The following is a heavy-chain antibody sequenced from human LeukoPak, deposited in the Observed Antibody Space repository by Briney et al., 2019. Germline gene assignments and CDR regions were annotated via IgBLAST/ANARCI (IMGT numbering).Heavy chain of an antibody. J-gene: IGHJ1*01. CDR3: TSSPEVEYFQH. CDR2: IRSKANSYAT. Sequence: TGGSLRLSCAASGFTFSASAMHWVRQASGKGLEWVGRIRSKANSYATAYAASVKGGFTISRDDSKNTACLQMNSLKTEDTAVYYCTSSPEVEYFQHWGQGTLVTVSS. V-gene: IGHV3-73*01. CDR1: GFTFSASA.